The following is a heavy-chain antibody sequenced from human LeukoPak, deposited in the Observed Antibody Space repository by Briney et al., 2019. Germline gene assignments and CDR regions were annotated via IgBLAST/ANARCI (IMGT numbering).Heavy chain of an antibody. CDR2: IYYTGST. D-gene: IGHD5-18*01. Sequence: SETLSLTCTVSGGSISSYYWSWIRQPPGKGLEWIGYIYYTGSTNHNPSLKSRVTISVDTSKNQFSLKLSSVTAADTAVYYCAREKGNSYGYVYWGQGTLVTVSS. V-gene: IGHV4-59*01. CDR3: AREKGNSYGYVY. J-gene: IGHJ4*02. CDR1: GGSISSYY.